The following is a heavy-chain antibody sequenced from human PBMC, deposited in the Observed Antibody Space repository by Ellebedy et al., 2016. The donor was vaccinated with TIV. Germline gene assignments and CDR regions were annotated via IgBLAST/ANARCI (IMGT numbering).Heavy chain of an antibody. V-gene: IGHV3-23*01. CDR1: GFTFSSYA. J-gene: IGHJ4*02. D-gene: IGHD6-13*01. Sequence: PGGSLRLSCAASGFTFSSYAMSWVRQAPGKGLEWVSAISGSGGGTYYADSVKGRFTTSRDNAGNSLYLQMNSLRAEDTAVYYCARLGVIAAAGASDSWGQGTLVIVSS. CDR3: ARLGVIAAAGASDS. CDR2: ISGSGGGT.